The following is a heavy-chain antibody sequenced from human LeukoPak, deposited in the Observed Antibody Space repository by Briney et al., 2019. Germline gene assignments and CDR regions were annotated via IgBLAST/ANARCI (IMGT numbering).Heavy chain of an antibody. J-gene: IGHJ4*02. CDR2: IIPILGIA. V-gene: IGHV1-69*04. Sequence: SVKVSRKASGSTFSSYTISWVRQAPGQGLEWMGRIIPILGIANYAQKFQGRVTITADKSTSTAYMELSSLRSGDTAVYYCARDQDYYDSSGYPYYFDYWGQGTLVTVSS. CDR3: ARDQDYYDSSGYPYYFDY. D-gene: IGHD3-22*01. CDR1: GSTFSSYT.